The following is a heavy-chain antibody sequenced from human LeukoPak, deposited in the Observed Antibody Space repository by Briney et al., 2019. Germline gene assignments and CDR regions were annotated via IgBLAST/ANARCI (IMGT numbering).Heavy chain of an antibody. CDR1: GFTFDDYA. CDR3: TKDSRYSSTWYMPGAFDY. J-gene: IGHJ4*02. D-gene: IGHD6-13*01. CDR2: ISWNSAGI. V-gene: IGHV3-9*01. Sequence: GRSLILSCAASGFTFDDYAMHWVRQVPGKGLEWVSGISWNSAGIGYADSVKGRFTISRDNAKNYLYLQMNSLSDEDTALYYCTKDSRYSSTWYMPGAFDYWGQGTLVTVSS.